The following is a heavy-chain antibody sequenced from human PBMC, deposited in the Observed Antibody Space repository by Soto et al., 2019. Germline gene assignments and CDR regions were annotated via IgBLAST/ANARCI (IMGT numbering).Heavy chain of an antibody. CDR2: ISPCSGHT. CDR3: AMVDNYVPPTPHDG. J-gene: IGHJ6*02. D-gene: IGHD3-16*01. Sequence: QVKLVQSGDEVRKPGSSVKVSCKASGYIFVNYGITWVRQAPGQGLECMGWISPCSGHTHYASKVQGRLTMTTDTSTSTVYMDLGSLTSVDTDVYYCAMVDNYVPPTPHDGWGQGTTVPVSS. V-gene: IGHV1-18*01. CDR1: GYIFVNYG.